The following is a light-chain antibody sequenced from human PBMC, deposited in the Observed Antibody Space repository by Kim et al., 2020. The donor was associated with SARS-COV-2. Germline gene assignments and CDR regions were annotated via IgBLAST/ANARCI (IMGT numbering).Light chain of an antibody. J-gene: IGLJ1*01. CDR1: SSDRGAFNY. CDR2: DVS. V-gene: IGLV2-14*03. Sequence: QSSAIACTGTSSDRGAFNYVSWFHQHPGKAPKLLVYDVSQRPSGISNRFSGYTSGYTASLTISGLQAEDEADYYCSSYTNANTRLFGPGTKVTVL. CDR3: SSYTNANTRL.